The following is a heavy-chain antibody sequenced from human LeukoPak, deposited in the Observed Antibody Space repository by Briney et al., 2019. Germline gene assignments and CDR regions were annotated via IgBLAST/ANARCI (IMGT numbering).Heavy chain of an antibody. D-gene: IGHD1/OR15-1a*01. V-gene: IGHV3-48*03. Sequence: GGSLRLSCAASRFTFSSYEMNWVRQAPGKGLEWVSYISSSGSTIYYADSVKGRFTISRDNAKNSLYLQMNSLRAEDTAVYYCALDQWRFDYWGQGTLVTVSS. CDR1: RFTFSSYE. CDR2: ISSSGSTI. J-gene: IGHJ4*02. CDR3: ALDQWRFDY.